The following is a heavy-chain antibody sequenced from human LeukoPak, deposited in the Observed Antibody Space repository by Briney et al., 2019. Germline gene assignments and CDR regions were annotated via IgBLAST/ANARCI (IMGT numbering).Heavy chain of an antibody. CDR2: MNPNSGNT. Sequence: ASVKVSCKASGHTFTSYDINWVRQATGQGLEWMGWMNPNSGNTGYTQKFQGRVTMTRNTSISTAYMELSSLRSEDTAVYYCARGLGYCSGGSCSDFDYWGQGTLVTVSS. D-gene: IGHD2-15*01. J-gene: IGHJ4*02. CDR1: GHTFTSYD. CDR3: ARGLGYCSGGSCSDFDY. V-gene: IGHV1-8*01.